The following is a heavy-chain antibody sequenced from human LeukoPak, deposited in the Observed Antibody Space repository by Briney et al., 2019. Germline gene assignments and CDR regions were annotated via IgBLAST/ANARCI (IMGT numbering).Heavy chain of an antibody. CDR2: INPSGGTT. CDR3: ARAKGLFDY. V-gene: IGHV1-46*04. CDR1: GYTFTTYY. Sequence: GASVKVSCKASGYTFTTYYMHWERQAPGQGLERMGMINPSGGTTSYAQKLQGRVTMTRDTSTSTVYMELSSLRSEDTAVFYCARAKGLFDYWGQGTLVTVSS. J-gene: IGHJ4*02.